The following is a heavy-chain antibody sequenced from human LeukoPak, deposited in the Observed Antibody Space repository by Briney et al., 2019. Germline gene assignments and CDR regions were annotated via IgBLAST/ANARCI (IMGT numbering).Heavy chain of an antibody. Sequence: PGGSLRLSCAASGFTFSSYSMNWVRQAPGKGLGWVASISSSSYIYYADSVKGRFTISRDNAENKLYLQMNSLRAEDTAVYYCARAVSLEEQWLPGGYWGQGTLVTVSS. CDR2: ISSSSYI. V-gene: IGHV3-21*01. J-gene: IGHJ4*02. CDR3: ARAVSLEEQWLPGGY. CDR1: GFTFSSYS. D-gene: IGHD6-19*01.